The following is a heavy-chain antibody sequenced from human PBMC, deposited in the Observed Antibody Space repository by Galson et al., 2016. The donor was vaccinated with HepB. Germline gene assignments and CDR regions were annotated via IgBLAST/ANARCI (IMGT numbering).Heavy chain of an antibody. Sequence: CAISGDSVSSNSAAWNWIRQSPSRGLEWLGRTYYRSKWYNDYAESVKSRITINTGTSKNQFSLQLNSVAPEDTAVYYCARVVGRVVYDGRFGYWGQGILVTVSS. J-gene: IGHJ4*02. CDR2: TYYRSKWYN. V-gene: IGHV6-1*01. D-gene: IGHD5/OR15-5a*01. CDR1: GDSVSSNSAA. CDR3: ARVVGRVVYDGRFGY.